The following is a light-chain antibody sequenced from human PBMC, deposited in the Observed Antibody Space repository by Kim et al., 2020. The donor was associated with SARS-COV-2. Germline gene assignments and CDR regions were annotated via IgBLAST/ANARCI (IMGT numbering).Light chain of an antibody. CDR1: QSVSSSY. Sequence: EIVLTQSPGTLSLSPVERATLSCRASQSVSSSYLAWYQQKPGQAPRLLIYGASSRATGIPDRFSGSGSGTDFTLTISRLEPEDFAMYYCQQYGSSPTLGGGTK. V-gene: IGKV3-20*01. J-gene: IGKJ4*01. CDR2: GAS. CDR3: QQYGSSPT.